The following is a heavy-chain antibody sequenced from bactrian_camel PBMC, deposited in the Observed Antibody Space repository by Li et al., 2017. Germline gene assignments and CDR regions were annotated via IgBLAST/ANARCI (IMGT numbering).Heavy chain of an antibody. V-gene: IGHV3S54*01. CDR2: IYTHDGTA. CDR1: GFDTPDNN. CDR3: AAKSPGGGWYSPGSYNY. Sequence: HVQLVESGGGSVQAGGSLRLSCAASGFDTPDNNMGWIRQSPGNEREVLAAIYTHDGTAHYADSVKGRFTISHDNANDTTFLQMNSLMPEDSAMYYCAAKSPGGGWYSPGSYNYWGQGTQVTVS. D-gene: IGHD6*01. J-gene: IGHJ4*01.